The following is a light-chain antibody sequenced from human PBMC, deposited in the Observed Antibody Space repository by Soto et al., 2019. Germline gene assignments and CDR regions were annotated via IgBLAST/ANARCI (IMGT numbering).Light chain of an antibody. CDR2: DVT. V-gene: IGLV2-11*01. J-gene: IGLJ2*01. CDR3: CSYAGSYTHVL. Sequence: QSALTQPRSVSGSPGQSVTISCTGTSSDVGAYNCVSWYQQHPGKAPKLMIYDVTKRPSGVPDRFSGSKSGNTASLTISGLQAEDEADYYCCSYAGSYTHVLFGGGTKVTVL. CDR1: SSDVGAYNC.